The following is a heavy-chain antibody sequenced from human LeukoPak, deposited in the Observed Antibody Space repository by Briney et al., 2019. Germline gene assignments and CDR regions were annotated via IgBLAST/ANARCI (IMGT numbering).Heavy chain of an antibody. J-gene: IGHJ4*02. V-gene: IGHV4-39*01. CDR2: IYYSGST. CDR1: GGSISSSYYY. D-gene: IGHD1-1*01. Sequence: PSETLSLTCTVSGGSISSSYYYWGWIRQPPGKGLEWIGTIYYSGSTYYNPSLKSRVTISVDTSQNQFSLKLSSVTAPDTAVYYCARHEYRNWYFDHWGQGTLVTVSS. CDR3: ARHEYRNWYFDH.